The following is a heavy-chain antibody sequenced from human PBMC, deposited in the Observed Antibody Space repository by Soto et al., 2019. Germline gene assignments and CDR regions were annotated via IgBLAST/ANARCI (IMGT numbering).Heavy chain of an antibody. J-gene: IGHJ4*02. CDR3: GSKSPFRGVLDY. CDR2: IYYSGST. Sequence: SETLSLTCTVSGGSISSYYWSWIRQPPGKGLEWIGYIYYSGSTNYNPSLKSRVTISVDTSKNQFSLKLSSVTAADTAVYYCGSKSPFRGVLDYWGQETLVTVSS. V-gene: IGHV4-59*01. CDR1: GGSISSYY. D-gene: IGHD3-10*01.